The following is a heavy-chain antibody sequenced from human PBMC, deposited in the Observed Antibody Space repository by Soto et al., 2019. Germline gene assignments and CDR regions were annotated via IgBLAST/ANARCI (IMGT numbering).Heavy chain of an antibody. D-gene: IGHD3-10*01. J-gene: IGHJ4*02. Sequence: QVQLQESGPGLVKPSQPLSLTCTVSGGSISSGGYYWSWIRQHPGKGLEWIGYISYSGSTYYNPYLKSRVTISVDTSNNQFSLKLSSVNAADTAVYYCARGALWFGESYADYWGQGTLVTVSS. V-gene: IGHV4-31*03. CDR3: ARGALWFGESYADY. CDR1: GGSISSGGYY. CDR2: ISYSGST.